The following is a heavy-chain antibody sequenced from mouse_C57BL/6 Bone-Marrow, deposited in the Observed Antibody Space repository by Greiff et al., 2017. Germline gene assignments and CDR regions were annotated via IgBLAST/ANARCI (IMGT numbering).Heavy chain of an antibody. CDR1: GYTFTSYW. V-gene: IGHV1-7*01. CDR2: INPSSGYT. CDR3: ARSYYYGSSHDYYAMDY. D-gene: IGHD1-1*01. Sequence: QVQLQQSGAELAKPGASVKLSCKASGYTFTSYWMHWVKQRPGQGLEWIGYINPSSGYTKYNQKFKDKATLTADKSSSTAYMQLSSLTYADSAVYYCARSYYYGSSHDYYAMDYWGQGTSVTVSS. J-gene: IGHJ4*01.